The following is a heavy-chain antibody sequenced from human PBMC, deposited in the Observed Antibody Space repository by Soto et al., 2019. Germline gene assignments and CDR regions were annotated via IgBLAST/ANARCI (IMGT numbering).Heavy chain of an antibody. Sequence: QVQLVQSGAEVKKPGSSVKVSYKASGGTFSSYAISWVRQAPGQGLEWMGGIIPIFGTANYAQKFQGRVTITADESTSTAYMELSSLRSEDTAVYYCAREGGSYSTGAYGMDVWGQGTTVTVSS. D-gene: IGHD1-26*01. CDR1: GGTFSSYA. J-gene: IGHJ6*02. CDR2: IIPIFGTA. CDR3: AREGGSYSTGAYGMDV. V-gene: IGHV1-69*01.